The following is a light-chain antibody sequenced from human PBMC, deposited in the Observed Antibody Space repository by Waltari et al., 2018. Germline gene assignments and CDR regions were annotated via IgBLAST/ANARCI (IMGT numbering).Light chain of an antibody. CDR3: LQRSNWPLT. CDR1: QSVSSS. J-gene: IGKJ4*01. Sequence: EIVMTQSPVILSLSPGERATLSCRASQSVSSSLAWYQQKPGQAPRLLIYGASSRATGIPDRFSGSGSGTDFTLTINSLEPEDVAVYCCLQRSNWPLTFGGGTKVEMK. V-gene: IGKV3-15*01. CDR2: GAS.